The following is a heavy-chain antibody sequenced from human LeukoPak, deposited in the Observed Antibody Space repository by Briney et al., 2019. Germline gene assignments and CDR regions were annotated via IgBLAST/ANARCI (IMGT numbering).Heavy chain of an antibody. CDR1: GGSISGYY. CDR3: ARWAAGSGTSGFDY. J-gene: IGHJ4*02. V-gene: IGHV4-59*01. CDR2: TYYSGST. D-gene: IGHD3-10*01. Sequence: SETLSLTCTVSGGSISGYYWSWIRQPPGKGLELIGYTYYSGSTNYNPSLKSRVTISVDTSKNQFSLKLTSVTAADTAVYFCARWAAGSGTSGFDYWGQGTLVTVSS.